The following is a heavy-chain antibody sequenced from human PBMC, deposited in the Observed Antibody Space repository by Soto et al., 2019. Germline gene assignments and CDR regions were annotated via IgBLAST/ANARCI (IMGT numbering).Heavy chain of an antibody. CDR3: ARGDGYIYGNTFDS. J-gene: IGHJ4*02. CDR1: GFTFNNYA. D-gene: IGHD5-18*01. CDR2: ISYDGSSK. Sequence: QVQLVESGGGVVQPGRSLRLSCAASGFTFNNYAMHWVRQAPGKGLEWVTFISYDGSSKYYADSVTGRFTISRDNSRITLYLQMNSLRAEDTAVYYCARGDGYIYGNTFDSWGQGTLVTVSS. V-gene: IGHV3-30*04.